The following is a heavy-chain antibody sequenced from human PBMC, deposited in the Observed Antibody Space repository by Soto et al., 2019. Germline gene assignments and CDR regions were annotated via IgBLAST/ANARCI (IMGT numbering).Heavy chain of an antibody. Sequence: SETLSLTCTVSGGSLRGYSWSWIRQSPGKGLEWIGYVYSGGGTNYSPSFMGRATISVDTTDNQFSLKLNSVTAADTAVYYCAREKTPMSPHYFYYGMAVWGQGTTVTVSS. J-gene: IGHJ6*02. CDR2: VYSGGGT. CDR3: AREKTPMSPHYFYYGMAV. V-gene: IGHV4-59*01. D-gene: IGHD3-9*01. CDR1: GGSLRGYS.